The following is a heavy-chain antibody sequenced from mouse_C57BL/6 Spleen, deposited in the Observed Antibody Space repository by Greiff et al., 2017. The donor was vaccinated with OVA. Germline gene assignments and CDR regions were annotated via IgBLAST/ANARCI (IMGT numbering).Heavy chain of an antibody. J-gene: IGHJ4*01. CDR1: GYTFTSYW. V-gene: IGHV1-53*01. D-gene: IGHD1-1*01. Sequence: QVQLQQPGTELVKPGASVKLSCKASGYTFTSYWMHWVKQRPGQGLEWIGNINPSNGGTNYNEKFKSKATLTVDKSSSTAYMQLSSLTSEDSAVYDCARDDSCYSYAMDYWGQGTSVTVSS. CDR3: ARDDSCYSYAMDY. CDR2: INPSNGGT.